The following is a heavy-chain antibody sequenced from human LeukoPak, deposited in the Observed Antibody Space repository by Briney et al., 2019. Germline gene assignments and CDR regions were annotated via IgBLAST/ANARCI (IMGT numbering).Heavy chain of an antibody. J-gene: IGHJ4*02. CDR3: ARGSDPIVVVAANDY. D-gene: IGHD2-15*01. CDR2: IIPIFGTA. CDR1: GGTFSSYA. V-gene: IGHV1-69*13. Sequence: GASVKVSCKASGGTFSSYAISWVRQAPGQGLEWMGGIIPIFGTANYAQKFQGRVTITADESTSTAYMELSSLRSEDTAVYYCARGSDPIVVVAANDYWGQGTLVTVSS.